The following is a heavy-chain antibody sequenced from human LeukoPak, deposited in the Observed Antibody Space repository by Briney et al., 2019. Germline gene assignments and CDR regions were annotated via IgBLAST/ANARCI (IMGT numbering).Heavy chain of an antibody. V-gene: IGHV1-18*04. CDR1: GYTFTGYY. D-gene: IGHD3-3*01. CDR2: ISAYNGNT. J-gene: IGHJ5*02. Sequence: GASVKVSCKASGYTFTGYYMHWVRQAPGQGLEWMGWISAYNGNTNYAQKLQGRVTMTTDTSTSTAYMELRSLRSDDTAVYYCARGYPSDFWSGYYGNWFDPWGQGTLVTVSS. CDR3: ARGYPSDFWSGYYGNWFDP.